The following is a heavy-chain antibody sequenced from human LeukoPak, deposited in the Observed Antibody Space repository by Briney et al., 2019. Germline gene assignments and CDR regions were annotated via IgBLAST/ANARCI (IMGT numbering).Heavy chain of an antibody. V-gene: IGHV3-30-3*01. CDR3: ARGTDFWSGPSPFDY. J-gene: IGHJ4*02. Sequence: GGSLRLSCAASGFTFSSYAMHWVHQAPGKGLEWVAVISYDGSNKYYADSVKGRFTISRDNSKNTLYLQMNSLRAEDTAVYYCARGTDFWSGPSPFDYWGQGTLVTVSS. CDR2: ISYDGSNK. D-gene: IGHD3-3*01. CDR1: GFTFSSYA.